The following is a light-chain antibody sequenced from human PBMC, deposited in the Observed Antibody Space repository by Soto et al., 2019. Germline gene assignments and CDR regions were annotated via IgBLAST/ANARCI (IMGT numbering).Light chain of an antibody. J-gene: IGLJ2*01. CDR1: SSDVGGYNY. CDR2: EVS. V-gene: IGLV2-14*01. CDR3: SSYTSSSTLVV. Sequence: QSALTQPASVSGSPGQSITISCTGTSSDVGGYNYVSWYQQHPGKAAKLTIYEVSNRPSGVSNRFSGSKSGNTASLTISGLQAEDEADYYCSSYTSSSTLVVFGGGTKLTVL.